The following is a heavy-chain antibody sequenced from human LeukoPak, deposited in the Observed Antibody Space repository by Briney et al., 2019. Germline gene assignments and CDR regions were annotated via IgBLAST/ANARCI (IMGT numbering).Heavy chain of an antibody. J-gene: IGHJ3*02. V-gene: IGHV6-1*01. Sequence: SQTLSLTCALSGDSLSSNSAAWNWIRQSPSRGLEWLGRTYYRSERYNDYAVSVKSRITINPDTSKNQFSLQLNSVTPEDTAVYYCARDGAAAGTPGAFDIWGQGTMVTVSS. CDR1: GDSLSSNSAA. CDR3: ARDGAAAGTPGAFDI. D-gene: IGHD6-13*01. CDR2: TYYRSERYN.